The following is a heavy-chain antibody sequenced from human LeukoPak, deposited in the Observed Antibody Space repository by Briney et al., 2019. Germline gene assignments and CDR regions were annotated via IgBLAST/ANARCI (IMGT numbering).Heavy chain of an antibody. CDR3: ARTGYSSSKSSYYYYGMDV. CDR2: INPNSGGT. CDR1: GYTFTGYY. Sequence: GASVKVSCKASGYTFTGYYMHWVRQAPGQGLEWMGWINPNSGGTNYAQKFQGRVTMTRDTPISTAYMELSRLRSDDTAVYYCARTGYSSSKSSYYYYGMDVWGQGTTVTVSS. J-gene: IGHJ6*02. V-gene: IGHV1-2*02. D-gene: IGHD6-13*01.